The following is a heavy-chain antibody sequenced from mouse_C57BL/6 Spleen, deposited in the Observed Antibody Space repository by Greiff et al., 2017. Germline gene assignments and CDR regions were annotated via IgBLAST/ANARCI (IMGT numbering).Heavy chain of an antibody. D-gene: IGHD2-3*01. CDR2: ISSGSSTI. J-gene: IGHJ3*01. CDR3: ARGFYDGYAWFAY. Sequence: DVQLVESGGGLVKPGGSLKLSCAASGFTFSDYGMHWVRQAPEKGLEWVAYISSGSSTIYYADTVKGRFTISRDNAKNTLFLQMTSLRSEDTAMYYCARGFYDGYAWFAYWGQGTLVTVSA. CDR1: GFTFSDYG. V-gene: IGHV5-17*01.